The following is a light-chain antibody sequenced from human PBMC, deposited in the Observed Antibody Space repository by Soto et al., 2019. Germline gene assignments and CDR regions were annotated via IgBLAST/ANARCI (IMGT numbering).Light chain of an antibody. CDR3: SSYAGSISV. Sequence: QSVLTQPPSASGSPGQSVTISCTGTSSDVGRYNYVSWFQQHPGKAPKLMIHEVSKRPSGVPDRFSGSKSGNTASLTVSGLQAEDEADYYCSSYAGSISVFGGGTKLTVL. V-gene: IGLV2-8*01. CDR1: SSDVGRYNY. J-gene: IGLJ2*01. CDR2: EVS.